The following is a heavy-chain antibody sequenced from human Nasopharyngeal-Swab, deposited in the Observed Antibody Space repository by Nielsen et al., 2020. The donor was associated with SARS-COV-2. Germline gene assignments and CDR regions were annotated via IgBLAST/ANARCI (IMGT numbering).Heavy chain of an antibody. CDR3: ARDYYDNYDSDY. V-gene: IGHV1-2*02. CDR2: INPDSGDT. CDR1: GYTFTDYY. J-gene: IGHJ4*02. D-gene: IGHD3-22*01. Sequence: ASVTVSCKPSGYTFTDYYIHWLRQVPGQGLEWVGCINPDSGDTQYAQKFQGRVTVTSDRSRSTAYIDLSRLRSDDTAVYYCARDYYDNYDSDYWGQGTLVTVSS.